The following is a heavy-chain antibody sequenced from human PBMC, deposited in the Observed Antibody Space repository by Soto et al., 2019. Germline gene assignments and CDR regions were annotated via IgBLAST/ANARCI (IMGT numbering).Heavy chain of an antibody. Sequence: QVQLVQSGAEVKKPGSSVKVSCKASGGTFSRYAISWVRQAPGQGLEWMGGIIPIFGTANYAQKFQGRVTITADESTSTAYMELSSLRSEDTAVYYCARRSYYYDSSGYVEDYWGQGTLVTVSS. CDR3: ARRSYYYDSSGYVEDY. J-gene: IGHJ4*02. CDR2: IIPIFGTA. D-gene: IGHD3-22*01. CDR1: GGTFSRYA. V-gene: IGHV1-69*01.